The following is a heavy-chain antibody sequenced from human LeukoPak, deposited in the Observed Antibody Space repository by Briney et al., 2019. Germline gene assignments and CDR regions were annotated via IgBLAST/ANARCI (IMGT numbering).Heavy chain of an antibody. CDR2: ISYIGST. J-gene: IGHJ4*02. V-gene: IGHV4-59*11. CDR1: ADSFSSHY. CDR3: ARARGDNPGIAAAGTGGPDY. Sequence: SETLSLTCAVSADSFSSHYWSWIRQPPGKGLEWIGYISYIGSTNYNPSLKSRVTISVDTSKNQFSLKLSSVTAADTAVYYCARARGDNPGIAAAGTGGPDYWGQGTLVTVSS. D-gene: IGHD6-13*01.